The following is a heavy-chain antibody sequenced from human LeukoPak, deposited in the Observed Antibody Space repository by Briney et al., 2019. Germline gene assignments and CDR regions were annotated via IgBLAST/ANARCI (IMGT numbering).Heavy chain of an antibody. CDR1: GGSISSSSYY. CDR2: IYYSGST. V-gene: IGHV4-39*07. Sequence: SSETLSLTCTVSGGSISSSSYYWGWIRQPPGKGLEWIGSIYYSGSTYYNPSLKSRVTISVDTSKNQFSLKLSSVTAADTAVYYCARGLFPHFDYWGQGTLVTVSS. CDR3: ARGLFPHFDY. J-gene: IGHJ4*02.